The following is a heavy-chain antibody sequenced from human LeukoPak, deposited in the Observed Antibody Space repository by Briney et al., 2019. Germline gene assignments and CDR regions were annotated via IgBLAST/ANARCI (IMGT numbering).Heavy chain of an antibody. Sequence: GGSLRLSCAASGFTFSSYGMHWVRQAPGKGLEWVAVIWYDGSNKYYADSVKGRFTISRDNSKNTLYLQMNSLRAEDTAVYYCAKDPYSSSYNYFDYWGQGTLVTVSS. D-gene: IGHD6-6*01. CDR2: IWYDGSNK. V-gene: IGHV3-30*02. CDR1: GFTFSSYG. CDR3: AKDPYSSSYNYFDY. J-gene: IGHJ4*02.